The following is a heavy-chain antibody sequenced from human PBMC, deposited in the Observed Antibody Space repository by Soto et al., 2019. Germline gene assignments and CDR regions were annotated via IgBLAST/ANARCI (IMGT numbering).Heavy chain of an antibody. CDR2: IKSKPNGGTT. J-gene: IGHJ4*02. CDR3: TTVNGAVAGTECFDY. Sequence: PGGSLRLSCAASGFTFSNAWMSWVRQVPGKGLEWVGRIKSKPNGGTTDYAAPVKGRFTISRDDSKNTLYLQMNSLKTEDTAVYYCTTVNGAVAGTECFDYWGQGTLVTVSS. D-gene: IGHD6-19*01. V-gene: IGHV3-15*01. CDR1: GFTFSNAW.